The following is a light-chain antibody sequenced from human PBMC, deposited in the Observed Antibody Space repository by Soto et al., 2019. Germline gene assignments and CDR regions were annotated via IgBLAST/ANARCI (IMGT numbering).Light chain of an antibody. Sequence: QSVLTQPPSASGTPGQRVTISCSGSSSNIGSSTVNWYQQLPGTAPKLLIFSNNQRPSGVPDRFSGSRSGTSASLAISGLQSGDEANYYCAAWDDSLKAVLFGGGTKLTVL. J-gene: IGLJ2*01. V-gene: IGLV1-44*01. CDR2: SNN. CDR1: SSNIGSST. CDR3: AAWDDSLKAVL.